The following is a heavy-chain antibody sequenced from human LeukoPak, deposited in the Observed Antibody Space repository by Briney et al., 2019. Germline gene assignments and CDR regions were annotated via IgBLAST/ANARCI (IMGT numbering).Heavy chain of an antibody. Sequence: PSETLSLTCTVSGGSISSSSYYWGWIRQPPGKGLEWIGSIYHSGSTYYNPSLKSRVIISVDTSKNQFSLKLSSVTAADTAVYYCARVVYYDSGGYHPINWFDPWGQGTLVTVSS. J-gene: IGHJ5*02. CDR2: IYHSGST. D-gene: IGHD3-22*01. CDR3: ARVVYYDSGGYHPINWFDP. V-gene: IGHV4-39*07. CDR1: GGSISSSSYY.